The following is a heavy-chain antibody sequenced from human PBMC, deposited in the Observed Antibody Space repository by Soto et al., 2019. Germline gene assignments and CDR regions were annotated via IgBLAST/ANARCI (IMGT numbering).Heavy chain of an antibody. D-gene: IGHD6-19*01. J-gene: IGHJ4*02. V-gene: IGHV3-23*01. CDR2: ISGSGGST. CDR3: AKHNTYSSGWSNAQYYFDY. CDR1: GFTFSSYA. Sequence: GGSLRLSCAASGFTFSSYAMSWVRQAPGKGLEWVSAISGSGGSTYYADSVKGRFTISRDNSKNTLYLQMNSLRAEDTAVYYCAKHNTYSSGWSNAQYYFDYWGQGTLVTVSS.